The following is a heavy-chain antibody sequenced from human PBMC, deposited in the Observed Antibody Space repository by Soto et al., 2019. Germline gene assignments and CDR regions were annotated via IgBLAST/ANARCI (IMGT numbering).Heavy chain of an antibody. CDR3: ARALTRFLEWSKDMDV. D-gene: IGHD3-3*01. Sequence: SETLSLTSAVYGLSFSGYYWSWIRQPPGKGLEWIGEINHSGSTNYNPSLKSRVTISVDTSKNQFSLKLSSVTAADTAVYYCARALTRFLEWSKDMDVWGQGTTVTVSS. J-gene: IGHJ6*02. CDR1: GLSFSGYY. V-gene: IGHV4-34*01. CDR2: INHSGST.